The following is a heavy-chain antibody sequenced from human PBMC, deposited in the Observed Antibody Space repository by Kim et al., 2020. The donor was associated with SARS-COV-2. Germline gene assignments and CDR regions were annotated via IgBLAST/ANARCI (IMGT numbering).Heavy chain of an antibody. CDR1: GYSFTSYW. CDR2: IYPGDSDT. V-gene: IGHV5-51*01. J-gene: IGHJ6*02. CDR3: ARRHCSSTSCSYGMDV. D-gene: IGHD2-2*01. Sequence: GESLKISCKGSGYSFTSYWIGWVRQMPGKGLEWMGIIYPGDSDTRYSPSFQGQVTISADKSISTAYLQWSSLKASDTAMYYCARRHCSSTSCSYGMDVWGRGTTVTVSS.